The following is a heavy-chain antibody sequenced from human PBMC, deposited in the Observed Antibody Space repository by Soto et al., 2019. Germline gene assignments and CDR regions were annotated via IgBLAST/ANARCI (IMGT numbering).Heavy chain of an antibody. J-gene: IGHJ4*02. V-gene: IGHV1-18*01. D-gene: IGHD3-22*01. Sequence: ASVKVSCKASGFTFTNYGISWVRQAPGQGLEWMGWISGYNGNTKYAQKVQGRVSLTTDTFTSTAHMELRSLRSDDTAVYYCARDQGNYYEYFGYWGQGTLVTVSS. CDR1: GFTFTNYG. CDR2: ISGYNGNT. CDR3: ARDQGNYYEYFGY.